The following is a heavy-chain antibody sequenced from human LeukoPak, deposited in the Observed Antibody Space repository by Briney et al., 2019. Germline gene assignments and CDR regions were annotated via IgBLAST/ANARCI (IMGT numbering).Heavy chain of an antibody. J-gene: IGHJ6*02. CDR3: AKEYSSGWVPYYYHGMDV. Sequence: AGGSLRLSCAASGFTFSSYGMHWVRQAPGKGLEWVAVISYDGSNKYYADSVKGRFTISRDNSKNTLYLQMNSLRAEDTAVYYCAKEYSSGWVPYYYHGMDVWGQGTTVTVSS. V-gene: IGHV3-30*18. CDR2: ISYDGSNK. CDR1: GFTFSSYG. D-gene: IGHD6-19*01.